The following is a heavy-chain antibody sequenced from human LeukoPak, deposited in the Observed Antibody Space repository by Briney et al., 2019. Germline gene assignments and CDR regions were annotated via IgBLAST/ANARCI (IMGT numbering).Heavy chain of an antibody. J-gene: IGHJ4*02. V-gene: IGHV3-21*01. CDR3: ARPQNVDTAMVLLS. CDR1: GFTFSSYS. D-gene: IGHD5-18*01. Sequence: GGSLRLSCAASGFTFSSYSMNWVRQAPGKGLEWVSSISSSSSYIYYADSVKGRFTISRDNAKNSLYLQMNSLRAEDTAVYYCARPQNVDTAMVLLSWGQGTLVTVSS. CDR2: ISSSSSYI.